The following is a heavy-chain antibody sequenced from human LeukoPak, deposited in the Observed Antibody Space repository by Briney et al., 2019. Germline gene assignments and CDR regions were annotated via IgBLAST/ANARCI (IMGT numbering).Heavy chain of an antibody. CDR3: VKVQLEPCYYYGMDV. CDR1: GFTFSNYA. Sequence: PGGSLRLSCSASGFTFSNYAMHWVRQAPGKGLEYVSTISSNGGSTYYADSLKGRFTISRDNSKNTLYLQMSSLRAEDTAVYYCVKVQLEPCYYYGMDVWGKGTTVTVSS. J-gene: IGHJ6*04. D-gene: IGHD1-1*01. CDR2: ISSNGGST. V-gene: IGHV3-64D*06.